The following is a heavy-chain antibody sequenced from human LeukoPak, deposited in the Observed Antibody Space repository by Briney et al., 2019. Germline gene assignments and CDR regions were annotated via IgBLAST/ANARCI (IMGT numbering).Heavy chain of an antibody. CDR1: GFTFSSYE. Sequence: GGSLRLSCAASGFTFSSYEMNWVRQAPGKGLEWVAFVRYDSSNKYYADSVKGRFTVSRDNSKNMLYLQMNSLRAEDTAVYYCAYYHVNEEPPTFWGQGTLVTVSS. J-gene: IGHJ4*02. CDR3: AYYHVNEEPPTF. V-gene: IGHV3-30*02. D-gene: IGHD1-1*01. CDR2: VRYDSSNK.